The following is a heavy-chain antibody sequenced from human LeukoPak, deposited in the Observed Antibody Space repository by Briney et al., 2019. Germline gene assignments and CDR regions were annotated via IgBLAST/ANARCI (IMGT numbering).Heavy chain of an antibody. Sequence: ASVKVSCKASGYTFTSYDINWVRQATGQGLEWMAWISAYNGDTNYAQKLQGRVTLTTETSTTTAYLELRSLRSDDTAVYYCARGGPPGGSGSYSDYWGQGTLVTVSS. CDR3: ARGGPPGGSGSYSDY. J-gene: IGHJ4*02. D-gene: IGHD1-26*01. V-gene: IGHV1-18*01. CDR1: GYTFTSYD. CDR2: ISAYNGDT.